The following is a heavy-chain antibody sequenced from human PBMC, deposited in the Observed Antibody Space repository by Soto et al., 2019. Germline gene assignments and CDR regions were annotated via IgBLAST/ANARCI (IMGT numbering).Heavy chain of an antibody. D-gene: IGHD1-26*01. CDR3: ASSENMIVGNAFDI. CDR2: IIPIFGTA. J-gene: IGHJ3*02. V-gene: IGHV1-69*12. CDR1: GGTFSSYA. Sequence: QVQLVQSGAEVKKPGSSVKVSCKASGGTFSSYAISWVRQAPGQGLEWMGGIIPIFGTANYAQKFQGRVTITADEXMSTAYMELSSLRSEDTAVYYCASSENMIVGNAFDIWGQGTMVTVSS.